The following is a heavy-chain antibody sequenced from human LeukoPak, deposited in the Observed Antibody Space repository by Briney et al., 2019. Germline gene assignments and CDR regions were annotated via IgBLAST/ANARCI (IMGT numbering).Heavy chain of an antibody. CDR1: GFTVSDSY. CDR3: GRFRSNWGLAF. D-gene: IGHD7-27*01. CDR2: IYAGGDR. V-gene: IGHV3-66*02. J-gene: IGHJ1*01. Sequence: GGSLRLSCAGSGFTVSDSYMTWIRQAPGKGLEWVSVIYAGGDRYYADSAKGRFTLSRDNSKNTPNLQMDSLRPEDTAVYYWGRFRSNWGLAFWGRGTLVTVPS.